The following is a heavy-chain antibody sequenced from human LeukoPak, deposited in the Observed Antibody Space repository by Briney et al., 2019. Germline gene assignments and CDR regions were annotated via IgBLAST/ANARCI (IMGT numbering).Heavy chain of an antibody. J-gene: IGHJ5*02. CDR2: ISHSGST. V-gene: IGHV4-38-2*02. CDR1: GYSISSGYY. Sequence: SETLSLACTVSGYSISSGYYWGWIRQPPGKGLEWIATISHSGSTYYNPSLKSQVTISVDTSKNQFSLKLRSVTAADTAVYYCARDKGDYGDYYWFDPWGQGTLVTVSS. D-gene: IGHD4-17*01. CDR3: ARDKGDYGDYYWFDP.